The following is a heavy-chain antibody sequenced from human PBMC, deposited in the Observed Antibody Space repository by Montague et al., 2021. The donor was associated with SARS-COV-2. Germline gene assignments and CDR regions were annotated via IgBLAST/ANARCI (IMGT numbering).Heavy chain of an antibody. D-gene: IGHD3-16*01. CDR3: ARDQRGKYDYVWGSRFDP. Sequence: SLRLSCAPSGFTFSHYAMHWVRQSPGKGLEWVSIISYDGRHKYYADSVKGRFTISRDNSKNTLYLQMNSLRAEDTAVYYCARDQRGKYDYVWGSRFDPWGQGTLVTVSS. J-gene: IGHJ5*02. CDR1: GFTFSHYA. CDR2: ISYDGRHK. V-gene: IGHV3-30*04.